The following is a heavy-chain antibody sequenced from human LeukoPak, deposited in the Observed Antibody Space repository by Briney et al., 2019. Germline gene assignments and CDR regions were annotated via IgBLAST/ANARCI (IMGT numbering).Heavy chain of an antibody. CDR2: ISSSGSTI. D-gene: IGHD1-26*01. CDR1: GFTFSSYE. V-gene: IGHV3-48*03. CDR3: AGSYSGIDY. Sequence: GGSLRLSCAASGFTFSSYEMNWVRQAPGKGLEWVSYISSSGSTIYYADSVKGRFTISRDDAKNSLYLQMNSLRAEDTAVYYCAGSYSGIDYWGQGTLVTVSS. J-gene: IGHJ4*02.